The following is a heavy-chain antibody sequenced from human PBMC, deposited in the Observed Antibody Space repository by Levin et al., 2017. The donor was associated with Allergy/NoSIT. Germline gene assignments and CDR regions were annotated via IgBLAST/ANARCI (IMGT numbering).Heavy chain of an antibody. J-gene: IGHJ6*03. Sequence: ASVKVSCKASGYTFTSYAMNWVRQAPGQGLEWMGWINTNTGNPTYAQGFTGRFVFSLDTSVSTAYLQTSSLKAEDTAVYYCARDGYSSGWWGVYYYYYYYMDVWGKGTTVTVSS. CDR1: GYTFTSYA. CDR3: ARDGYSSGWWGVYYYYYYYMDV. CDR2: INTNTGNP. D-gene: IGHD6-19*01. V-gene: IGHV7-4-1*02.